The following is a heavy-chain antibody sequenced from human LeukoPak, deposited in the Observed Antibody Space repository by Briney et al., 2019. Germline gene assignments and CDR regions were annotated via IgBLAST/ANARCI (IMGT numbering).Heavy chain of an antibody. CDR3: AREYSSGWSGAGY. Sequence: SEPLSLTCTVSGGSISSYYWSWIRQPPGKGLEWIGYIYYSGSTHYNPSLKSRVTISVDTSKNQFSLRLSSVTAADTAVYYCAREYSSGWSGAGYWGQGTLVTVSP. V-gene: IGHV4-59*01. J-gene: IGHJ4*02. CDR1: GGSISSYY. D-gene: IGHD6-19*01. CDR2: IYYSGST.